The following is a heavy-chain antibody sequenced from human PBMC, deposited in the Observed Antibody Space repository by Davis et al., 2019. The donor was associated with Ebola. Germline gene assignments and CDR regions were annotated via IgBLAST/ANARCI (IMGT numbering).Heavy chain of an antibody. J-gene: IGHJ4*02. CDR2: IRSKANSYAT. V-gene: IGHV3-73*01. Sequence: GESLEISCAASGFTFSGSAMHWVRQASGKGLEWVGRIRSKANSYATAYAASVKGRFTISRDDSKNTAYLQMNSLKTEDTAVYYCTSTWSTIDYWGQGTLVTVSS. CDR3: TSTWSTIDY. D-gene: IGHD1-14*01. CDR1: GFTFSGSA.